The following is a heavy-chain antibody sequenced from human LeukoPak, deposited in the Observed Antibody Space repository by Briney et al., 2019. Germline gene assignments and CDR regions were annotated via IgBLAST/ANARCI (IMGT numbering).Heavy chain of an antibody. CDR2: IKQDGSEK. D-gene: IGHD3/OR15-3a*01. V-gene: IGHV3-7*03. CDR1: GFTFGDTW. Sequence: GGSLRLSCAAPGFTFGDTWMNWVRQAPGQGPEWVANIKQDGSEKFYVASVKGRFTISRDNAKNSLYLQMNSLRAEDTALYYCATSYDMGWLIGYWGQGTLVTVSS. J-gene: IGHJ4*02. CDR3: ATSYDMGWLIGY.